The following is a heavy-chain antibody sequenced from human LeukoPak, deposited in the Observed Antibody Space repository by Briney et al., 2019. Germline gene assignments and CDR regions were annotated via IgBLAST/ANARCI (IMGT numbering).Heavy chain of an antibody. D-gene: IGHD1-1*01. V-gene: IGHV3-7*01. CDR2: IKPDGSEI. CDR3: ARDVQPFDY. Sequence: GGSLRLSCAASGFSFSRYWMSWVRQAPVRGLEWVANIKPDGSEIYYVDSVKGRFTISRDNAKNSLYLQMNSLRAEDTAVYYCARDVQPFDYWGQGTLVTVSS. CDR1: GFSFSRYW. J-gene: IGHJ4*02.